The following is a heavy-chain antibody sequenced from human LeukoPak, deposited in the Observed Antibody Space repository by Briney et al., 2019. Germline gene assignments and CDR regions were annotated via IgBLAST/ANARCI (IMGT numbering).Heavy chain of an antibody. CDR3: AKAQITYDSSGYYGGGIDY. Sequence: GGSLRLSCAASGFTFDDYAMHWVRQAPGKGLEWVSLISGDGGSTYYADSVKGRFTISRDNSKNSLYLQMNSLRTEDTALYYCAKAQITYDSSGYYGGGIDYWGQGSPVTVSS. V-gene: IGHV3-43*02. J-gene: IGHJ4*02. D-gene: IGHD3-22*01. CDR1: GFTFDDYA. CDR2: ISGDGGST.